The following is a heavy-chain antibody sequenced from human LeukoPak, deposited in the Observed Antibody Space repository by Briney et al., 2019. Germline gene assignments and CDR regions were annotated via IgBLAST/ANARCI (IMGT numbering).Heavy chain of an antibody. CDR1: GFTFSSYA. V-gene: IGHV3-30-3*01. CDR3: ARDLEIGLISYFDY. D-gene: IGHD3/OR15-3a*01. CDR2: ISYDGSNK. Sequence: GGSLRLSCAASGFTFSSYAMHWVRQAPGKGLEWVAVISYDGSNKYYADSVKGRFTISRDNSKNTLYLQMNSLRAEDTAVYHCARDLEIGLISYFDYWGQGTLVTVSS. J-gene: IGHJ4*02.